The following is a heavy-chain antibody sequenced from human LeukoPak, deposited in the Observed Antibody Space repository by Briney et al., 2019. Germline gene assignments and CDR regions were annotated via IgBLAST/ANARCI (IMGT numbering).Heavy chain of an antibody. Sequence: GGSLRLSCAASGFRFSNSWMYWVRQGPGRGPVWVSRMKTDGTRIEYADSVKGRFTISRDNAKNTLFLQMSSLRVEDTAVYYCARGADHGGSYYPDWGQGTRVTVSS. CDR2: MKTDGTRI. D-gene: IGHD3-10*01. J-gene: IGHJ4*02. V-gene: IGHV3-74*01. CDR1: GFRFSNSW. CDR3: ARGADHGGSYYPD.